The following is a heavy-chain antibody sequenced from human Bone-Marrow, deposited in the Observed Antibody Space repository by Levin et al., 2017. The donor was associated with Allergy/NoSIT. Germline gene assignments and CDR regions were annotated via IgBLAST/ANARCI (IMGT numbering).Heavy chain of an antibody. Sequence: SGPTLVKPTQTLTLTCTFSGFSLSTSGVGVGWIRQPPGKALEWLALIYWDDDKRYSPSLKSRLTITKDTSKNQVVLTMTNMDPVDTATYYCAHRRLYSSPSKPAYNWFDPWGQGTLVTVSS. CDR2: IYWDDDK. D-gene: IGHD6-13*01. CDR3: AHRRLYSSPSKPAYNWFDP. J-gene: IGHJ5*02. CDR1: GFSLSTSGVG. V-gene: IGHV2-5*02.